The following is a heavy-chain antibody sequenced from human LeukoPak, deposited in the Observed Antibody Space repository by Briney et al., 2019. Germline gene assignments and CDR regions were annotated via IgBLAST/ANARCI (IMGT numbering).Heavy chain of an antibody. CDR3: ARGGDCIAVAGTPPYCFDY. CDR2: ISAYNGNT. Sequence: ASVKVSCKASGYTFTSYGISWVRQAPGQGLEWMGWISAYNGNTNYAQKLQGRVTMTTDTSTSTAYMELRSLRSDDTAVYYCARGGDCIAVAGTPPYCFDYWGQGTLVTVSS. CDR1: GYTFTSYG. V-gene: IGHV1-18*01. J-gene: IGHJ4*02. D-gene: IGHD6-19*01.